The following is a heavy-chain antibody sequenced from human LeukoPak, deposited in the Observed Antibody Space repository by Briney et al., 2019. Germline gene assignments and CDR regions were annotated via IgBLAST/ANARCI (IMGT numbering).Heavy chain of an antibody. D-gene: IGHD2-21*02. CDR1: GFTFSTFD. Sequence: NPGGSLRLSCAVSGFTFSTFDMSWVRQAPGKGLEWVSSITTASHYIYYADSVKGRFTVSRDNAKNSLYLQMNRLRVEDTAVYYWARGGRTAIRSDPFDAWGQGTMVTVSS. CDR3: ARGGRTAIRSDPFDA. J-gene: IGHJ3*01. CDR2: ITTASHYI. V-gene: IGHV3-21*01.